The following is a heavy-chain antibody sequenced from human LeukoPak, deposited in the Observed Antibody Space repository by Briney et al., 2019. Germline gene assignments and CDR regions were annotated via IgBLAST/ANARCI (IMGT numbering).Heavy chain of an antibody. Sequence: ASVKVSCKASGYTFTSYGISWVRQAPGQGLEWMGWISAYNGNTNYAQKLQGRVTMTTDTSTSTAYMELRSLRSDDTAVYYCARNIWFGESADAFDIWGQGTMVTVSS. CDR3: ARNIWFGESADAFDI. V-gene: IGHV1-18*01. D-gene: IGHD3-10*01. CDR1: GYTFTSYG. CDR2: ISAYNGNT. J-gene: IGHJ3*02.